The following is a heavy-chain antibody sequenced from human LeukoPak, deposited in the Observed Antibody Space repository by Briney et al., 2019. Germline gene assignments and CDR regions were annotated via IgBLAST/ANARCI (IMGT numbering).Heavy chain of an antibody. V-gene: IGHV3-66*01. CDR3: ARERGGLGSSPFDP. CDR2: IYSGGST. J-gene: IGHJ5*02. Sequence: GGSLKLSCAASGFTFSDYYMSWVRQAPGKGLEWVSVIYSGGSTYYADSVKGRFTISRDNSKNTLYLQMNSLRAEDTAVYYCARERGGLGSSPFDPWGQGTLVTVSS. D-gene: IGHD3-16*01. CDR1: GFTFSDYY.